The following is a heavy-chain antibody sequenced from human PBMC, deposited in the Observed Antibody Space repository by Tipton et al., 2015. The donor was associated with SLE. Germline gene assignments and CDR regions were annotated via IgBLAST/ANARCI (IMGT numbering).Heavy chain of an antibody. V-gene: IGHV3-9*01. J-gene: IGHJ4*02. CDR2: ITSNGAIT. D-gene: IGHD3-16*01. Sequence: RSLRLSCAASGFRIDDFAMHWVRQGPRKGLEWVSAITSNGAITAYADSVKGRFSISRDSAENSLYLQMNSLRPDDTALYYCAKDVGGKATQSFDFWGQGSLVTVSS. CDR3: AKDVGGKATQSFDF. CDR1: GFRIDDFA.